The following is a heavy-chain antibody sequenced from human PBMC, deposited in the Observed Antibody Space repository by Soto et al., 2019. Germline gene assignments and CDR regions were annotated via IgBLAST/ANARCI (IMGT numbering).Heavy chain of an antibody. CDR3: AREEGDCSGGSCYYYYYGMDV. Sequence: QVQLVQSGAEVKKPGSSVKVSCKASGGTFSSYAISWVRQAPGQGLEWMGGIIPIFGTANYAQKFQGRVTITADESTNTAYMELSSLRSEDTAVYYCAREEGDCSGGSCYYYYYGMDVWGQGTTVTVSS. J-gene: IGHJ6*02. V-gene: IGHV1-69*01. CDR2: IIPIFGTA. D-gene: IGHD2-15*01. CDR1: GGTFSSYA.